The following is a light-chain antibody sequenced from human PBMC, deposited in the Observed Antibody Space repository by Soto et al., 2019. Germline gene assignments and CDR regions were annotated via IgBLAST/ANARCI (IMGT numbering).Light chain of an antibody. Sequence: QSVLTQPPSVSGAPGQTGTISCTGNSSNLAAAYDVHWYQQLPGAAPKLVIFGNRNRPSGVPERFSGSKSGTSASLAITGLQAEDEADYYCQAYDYSLPDPVLGGGTQLSVL. J-gene: IGLJ3*02. CDR3: QAYDYSLPDPV. CDR1: SSNLAAAYD. CDR2: GNR. V-gene: IGLV1-40*01.